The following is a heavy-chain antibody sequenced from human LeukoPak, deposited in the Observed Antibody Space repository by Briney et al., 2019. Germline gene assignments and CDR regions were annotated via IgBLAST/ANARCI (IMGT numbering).Heavy chain of an antibody. CDR2: ISGNGGST. CDR1: VFTFSSYA. V-gene: IGHV3-23*01. D-gene: IGHD3-10*01. J-gene: IGHJ6*04. CDR3: AKEIYGSGSDNYYYYYGMDV. Sequence: GGSLILSCAASVFTFSSYAMSWVRQAPGKGLEWVSAISGNGGSTYYADSVKGRFTISRDNSKNTLYLQMISLRAEATAVYYCAKEIYGSGSDNYYYYYGMDVWGKGTTVTVSS.